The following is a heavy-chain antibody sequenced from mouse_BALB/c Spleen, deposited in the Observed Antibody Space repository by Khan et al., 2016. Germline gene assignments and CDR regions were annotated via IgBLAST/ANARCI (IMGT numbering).Heavy chain of an antibody. CDR2: YDPSNGET. CDR1: GYNVTDAF. CDR3: AGRGNY. V-gene: IGHV14-3*02. Sequence: VQLQQSGPELVRPAVSLTFSCTASGYNVTDAFIRYGIQRPAQRLEGSGRYDPSNGETKYDPSFQGKTTITVDTSTNTAFLQLNSLTSEDTAVYCGAGRGNYGGQGTTLTV. J-gene: IGHJ2*01.